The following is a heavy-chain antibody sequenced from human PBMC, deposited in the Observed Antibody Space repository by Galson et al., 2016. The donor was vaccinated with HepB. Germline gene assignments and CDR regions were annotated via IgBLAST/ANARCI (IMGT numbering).Heavy chain of an antibody. J-gene: IGHJ4*02. CDR3: AGDYCSSGWAYY. D-gene: IGHD6-19*01. Sequence: SLRLSCAASGFTVSDHYMNWVRQAPGKGLGWVSIIYSDGTTYYADSVKGRFAISRDNSKNTVYLQMNSMRPEDTAMYHCAGDYCSSGWAYYWGQGTLVTVSS. CDR1: GFTVSDHY. V-gene: IGHV3-53*01. CDR2: IYSDGTT.